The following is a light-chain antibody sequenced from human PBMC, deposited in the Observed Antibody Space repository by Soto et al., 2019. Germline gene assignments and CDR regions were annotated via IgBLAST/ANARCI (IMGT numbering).Light chain of an antibody. CDR1: SSDVGGYNF. V-gene: IGLV2-14*01. J-gene: IGLJ2*01. CDR3: SSYTSSSTLV. Sequence: QSALTQPRSVSGSPGQSVTISCTGTSSDVGGYNFVSWYQQHPGRAPKLMISDVSKRPSGVSNRFSGSKSGNTASLTISGLQAEDEADYYCSSYTSSSTLVFGGGTKLTVL. CDR2: DVS.